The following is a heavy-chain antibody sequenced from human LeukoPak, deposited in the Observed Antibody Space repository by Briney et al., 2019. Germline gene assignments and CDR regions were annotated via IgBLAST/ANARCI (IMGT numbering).Heavy chain of an antibody. CDR3: ASLQQLVRARDYYFMDV. CDR1: GYSISSGYY. V-gene: IGHV4-38-2*02. Sequence: MASETLSLTCTVSGYSISSGYYWGWIRQPPGKGLEWIGSIYHSGSTYYNPSLKSRVTISVDTSKNQFSLKLSSVTAADTAVYYCASLQQLVRARDYYFMDVWGKGTTVTVSS. J-gene: IGHJ6*03. D-gene: IGHD6-13*01. CDR2: IYHSGST.